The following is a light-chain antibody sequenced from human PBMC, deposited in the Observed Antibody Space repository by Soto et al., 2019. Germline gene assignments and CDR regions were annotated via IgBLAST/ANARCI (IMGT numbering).Light chain of an antibody. CDR1: SSNIGAGYD. CDR2: GNS. Sequence: QSVLTQQPSVSGAPGQRVTISCTGSSSNIGAGYDVHWYQQLPGTAPKLLIYGNSNRPSGVPDRFSGSKSGTSASLAITGLQAEDEADYYCQSYDSSLSGSWVFGTGTKVTVL. J-gene: IGLJ1*01. V-gene: IGLV1-40*01. CDR3: QSYDSSLSGSWV.